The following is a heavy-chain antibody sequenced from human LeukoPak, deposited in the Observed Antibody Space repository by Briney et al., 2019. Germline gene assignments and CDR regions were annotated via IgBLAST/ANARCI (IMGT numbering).Heavy chain of an antibody. J-gene: IGHJ4*02. D-gene: IGHD6-13*01. CDR3: AGIAAAGTGSHFEH. CDR1: GFTFSSYA. CDR2: ISYDGSNK. Sequence: PGGSLRLSCAASGFTFSSYAMHWVRQAPGKGLEWVAVISYDGSNKYYADSVKGRFTISRDNSKNTLYLQMISLRSEDTAVYYCAGIAAAGTGSHFEHWGQGTLVTVSS. V-gene: IGHV3-30-3*02.